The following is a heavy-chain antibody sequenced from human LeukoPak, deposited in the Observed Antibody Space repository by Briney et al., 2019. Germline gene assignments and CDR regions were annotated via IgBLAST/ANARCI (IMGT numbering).Heavy chain of an antibody. Sequence: PGGSLRLSCAASGFTFSDYYMSWIRQAPGKGLEWVSYISSSGSTIYYADSVKGRFTISRDNAKNSLYLQMNSLRAEDTAVYYCARGLSYYYGSGSPNNWFDPWGQGTLVTVSS. CDR1: GFTFSDYY. J-gene: IGHJ5*02. V-gene: IGHV3-11*01. CDR2: ISSSGSTI. D-gene: IGHD3-10*01. CDR3: ARGLSYYYGSGSPNNWFDP.